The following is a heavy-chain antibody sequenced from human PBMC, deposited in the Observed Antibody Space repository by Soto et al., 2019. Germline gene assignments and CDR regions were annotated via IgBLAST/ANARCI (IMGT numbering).Heavy chain of an antibody. CDR1: GFTFSSYA. D-gene: IGHD2-15*01. CDR3: AKGLPPEAYYYYYMDV. Sequence: GGSLRLSCAASGFTFSSYAMSWVRQAPGKGLEWVSAISGSGGSTYYADSVKGRFTISRDNSKNTLYLQMNSLRAEDTAVYYCAKGLPPEAYYYYYMDVWGKGTTVTVSS. V-gene: IGHV3-23*01. CDR2: ISGSGGST. J-gene: IGHJ6*03.